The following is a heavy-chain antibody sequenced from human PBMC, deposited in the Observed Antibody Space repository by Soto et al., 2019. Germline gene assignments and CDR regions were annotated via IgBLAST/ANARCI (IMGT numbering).Heavy chain of an antibody. CDR1: EFTFSSYG. D-gene: IGHD3-10*01. CDR2: ISYDGSNK. Sequence: QVQLVESGGGVVQPGRSLRLSCAASEFTFSSYGMHWVRQAPGKGLEWVAVISYDGSNKYYGDSVKGRFTISRDNSKNTLYLQMNSLRAEDTAVYYCAKEGGRGAYHRGSGSYCSSFDYWGQGTLVTVSS. V-gene: IGHV3-30*18. J-gene: IGHJ4*02. CDR3: AKEGGRGAYHRGSGSYCSSFDY.